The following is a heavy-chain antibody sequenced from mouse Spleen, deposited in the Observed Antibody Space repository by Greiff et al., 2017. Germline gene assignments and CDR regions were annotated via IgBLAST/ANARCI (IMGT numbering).Heavy chain of an antibody. CDR2: INPNNGGT. CDR1: GYTFTDYN. D-gene: IGHD2-4*01. CDR3: ARKGGLRPSSYYFDY. J-gene: IGHJ2*01. Sequence: EVQLQQSGPELVKPGASVKIPCKASGYTFTDYNMDWVKQSHGKSLEWIGDINPNNGGTIYNQKFKGKATLTVDKSSSTAYMELRSLTSEDTAVYYCARKGGLRPSSYYFDYWGQGTTLTVSS. V-gene: IGHV1-18*01.